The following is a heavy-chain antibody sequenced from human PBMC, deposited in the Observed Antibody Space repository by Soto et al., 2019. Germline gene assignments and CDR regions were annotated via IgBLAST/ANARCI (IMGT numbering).Heavy chain of an antibody. CDR3: ARGDYYGELDY. D-gene: IGHD4-17*01. Sequence: QVQLQESGPGLVKPSETLSLTCTVSGGSISSYYRSWIRQPPGKGLEWIGYIYYSGSTNYNPALKXXGTMSVDTSKNQFFLKLSSVTAAGTAVYYCARGDYYGELDYGGQGTLVTVSS. CDR2: IYYSGST. CDR1: GGSISSYY. J-gene: IGHJ4*02. V-gene: IGHV4-59*01.